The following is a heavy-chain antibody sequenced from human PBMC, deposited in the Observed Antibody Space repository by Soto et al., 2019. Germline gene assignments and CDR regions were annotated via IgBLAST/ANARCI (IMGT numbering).Heavy chain of an antibody. CDR3: AKGYREYSSSWFDY. CDR1: GFTFSRNA. V-gene: IGHV3-23*01. CDR2: MSGSGGST. J-gene: IGHJ4*02. Sequence: GGSLRLSCAASGFTFSRNAMSWVRQAPGKGLEWVSVMSGSGGSTYYADSVTGRFTISRDNSKNTLYLQMDSLRAEDTAVYYCAKGYREYSSSWFDYWGQGTLVTVSS. D-gene: IGHD6-13*01.